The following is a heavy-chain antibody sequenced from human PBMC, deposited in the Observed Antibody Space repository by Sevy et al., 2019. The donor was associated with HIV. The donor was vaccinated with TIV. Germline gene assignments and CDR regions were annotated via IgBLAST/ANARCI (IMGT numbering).Heavy chain of an antibody. CDR2: LSFVCGKI. CDR1: GFAFYDYS. CDR3: AREGCSRPHDY. V-gene: IGHV3-23*01. J-gene: IGHJ4*02. Sequence: GGSLRLSCAASGFAFYDYSMSWIRQAPGKGLEWVAILSFVCGKINYADSVKGRFTTSRDNSKNSFYLPMDNLRVEDTALYYCAREGCSRPHDYWGQGTRVTVSS. D-gene: IGHD2-2*01.